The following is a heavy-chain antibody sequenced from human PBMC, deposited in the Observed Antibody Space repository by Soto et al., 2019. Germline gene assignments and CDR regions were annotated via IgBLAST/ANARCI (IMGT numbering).Heavy chain of an antibody. CDR2: IYYSGST. CDR1: RHSITSSSYY. CDR3: ARQDWANFDY. Sequence: SVTLSLTFALSRHSITSSSYYWGWIRQPPGKGLEWIGSIYYSGSTYYNPSLKSRVTISVDTSKNHFSLKLSSVTAADTAVYYCARQDWANFDYWGQG. V-gene: IGHV4-39*01. J-gene: IGHJ4*02. D-gene: IGHD3-9*01.